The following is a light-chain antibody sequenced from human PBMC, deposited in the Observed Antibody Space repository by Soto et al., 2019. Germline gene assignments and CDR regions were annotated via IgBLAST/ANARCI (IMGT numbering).Light chain of an antibody. Sequence: EIVMTQSPTTLSVSPGERATLSCRASRSVSTNLAWYQQKPGQVPSLLIYGASTRASGIPARFSGSGSGTEFPLTIGSLQSEDFAVYYCQQYSSSPSFGQGTRLEIK. V-gene: IGKV3-15*01. J-gene: IGKJ5*01. CDR2: GAS. CDR3: QQYSSSPS. CDR1: RSVSTN.